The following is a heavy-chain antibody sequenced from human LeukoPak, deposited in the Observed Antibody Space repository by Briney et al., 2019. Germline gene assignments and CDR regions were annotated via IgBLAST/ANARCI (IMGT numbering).Heavy chain of an antibody. D-gene: IGHD3-10*02. Sequence: GGSLRLSCAASGFTFGSYAMSWVRQAPGKGLEWVSAIIGSGGSTYYADSVKGRFTISRDNAKNSLYLQMNSLRAEDTAVYYCAELGITMIGGVWGKGTTVTISS. J-gene: IGHJ6*04. CDR2: IIGSGGST. V-gene: IGHV3-23*01. CDR3: AELGITMIGGV. CDR1: GFTFGSYA.